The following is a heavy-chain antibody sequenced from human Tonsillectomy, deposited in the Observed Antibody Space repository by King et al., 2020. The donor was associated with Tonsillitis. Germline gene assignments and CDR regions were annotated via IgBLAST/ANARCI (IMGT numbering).Heavy chain of an antibody. Sequence: QLVESGGGLVQPGGSLRLSCAASGLTVSSNYISWVRQAPGKGVEWGSVIYSGGTQYSADSVKGRFTISRDNSKNTVSLQMNSLRAEDTAVYYCARSIYYNYFMDVWGKGTTVTVSS. J-gene: IGHJ6*03. CDR3: ARSIYYNYFMDV. CDR1: GLTVSSNY. CDR2: IYSGGTQ. V-gene: IGHV3-66*01.